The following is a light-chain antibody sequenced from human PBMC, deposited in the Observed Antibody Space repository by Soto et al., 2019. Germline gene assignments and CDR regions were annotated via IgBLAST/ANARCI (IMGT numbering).Light chain of an antibody. CDR3: SSYSGSNSLYV. Sequence: QSVLTQPASVSVSPGQSLTISCTGTSSDVGGYNFVSWYQQHPGKAPKLLIYEVSNRPSGVSDRFSGSKSGNTASLTISGLQAEDEADYYCSSYSGSNSLYVFGTGTKVTVL. V-gene: IGLV2-14*01. CDR1: SSDVGGYNF. CDR2: EVS. J-gene: IGLJ1*01.